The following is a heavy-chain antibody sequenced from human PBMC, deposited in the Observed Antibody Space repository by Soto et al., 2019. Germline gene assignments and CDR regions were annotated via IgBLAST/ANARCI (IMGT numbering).Heavy chain of an antibody. CDR2: IYPGDSDT. CDR1: GYSFTNYW. V-gene: IGHV5-51*01. Sequence: GESLKISCKGSGYSFTNYWIGWVRQMPGKGPEWMGIIYPGDSDTRYSPSFQGQVTISADKSSTTASLQWSSLKASDTAMYYCARLRHYDSSGYYSGFAPRGQGTPVTV. D-gene: IGHD3-22*01. J-gene: IGHJ5*02. CDR3: ARLRHYDSSGYYSGFAP.